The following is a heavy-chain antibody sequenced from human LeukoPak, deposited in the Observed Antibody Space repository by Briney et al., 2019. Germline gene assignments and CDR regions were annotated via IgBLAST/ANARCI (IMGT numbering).Heavy chain of an antibody. J-gene: IGHJ4*02. CDR1: GFTVSSNY. Sequence: GGSLRLSCAASGFTVSSNYMSWVRQAPGKGLEWVSVIYSGGSTYYADSVKGRFTISRDNSKNTLYLQMNSLRAEDTAVYYCARDGWDDILTSYHHWGQGTLVTVSS. D-gene: IGHD3-9*01. CDR2: IYSGGST. CDR3: ARDGWDDILTSYHH. V-gene: IGHV3-66*01.